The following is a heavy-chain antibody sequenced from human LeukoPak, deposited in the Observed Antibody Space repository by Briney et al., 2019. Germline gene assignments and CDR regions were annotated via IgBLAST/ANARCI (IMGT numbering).Heavy chain of an antibody. Sequence: ASVKVSCKASGYTFTSYDINWERQATGQGLEWMGWMNPNSGNTGYAQKFQGRVTMTRNTSISTAYMELSSLRSEDTAVYYCARGYYFKARSYAFEIWGQGTMVTASS. V-gene: IGHV1-8*01. CDR1: GYTFTSYD. CDR3: ARGYYFKARSYAFEI. J-gene: IGHJ3*02. D-gene: IGHD3-22*01. CDR2: MNPNSGNT.